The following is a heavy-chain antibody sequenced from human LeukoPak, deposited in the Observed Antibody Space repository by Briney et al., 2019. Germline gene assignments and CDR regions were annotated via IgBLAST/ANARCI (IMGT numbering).Heavy chain of an antibody. V-gene: IGHV3-23*01. CDR2: IGAGSGAIT. D-gene: IGHD3-10*01. Sequence: PGGSLRLSCAASGFTFSSYAMRWVRQAPGKGLEWVSAIGAGSGAITIYADSVKGRFAISRDDSNNTVYLRMNTLRAEDTAVYYCARGADYYGSGISLDHWGQGTLVTVSS. CDR1: GFTFSSYA. CDR3: ARGADYYGSGISLDH. J-gene: IGHJ4*02.